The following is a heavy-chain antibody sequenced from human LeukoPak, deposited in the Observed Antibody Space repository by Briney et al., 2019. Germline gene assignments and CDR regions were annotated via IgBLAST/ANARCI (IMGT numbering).Heavy chain of an antibody. V-gene: IGHV3-9*01. Sequence: GRSLRLSCAASGFTFDDYAMHWVRQAPGKGLEWVSGISWNSGSIGYADSVKGRFTISRDNAKNSLYLQMNSLRAEDTALYYCAKDNVMGDYSVTFDYWGQGTLVTVSS. D-gene: IGHD4-17*01. J-gene: IGHJ4*02. CDR3: AKDNVMGDYSVTFDY. CDR1: GFTFDDYA. CDR2: ISWNSGSI.